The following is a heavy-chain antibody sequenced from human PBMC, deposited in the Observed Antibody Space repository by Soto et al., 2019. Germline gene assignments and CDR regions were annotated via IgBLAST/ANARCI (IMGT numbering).Heavy chain of an antibody. Sequence: GGSLRLSCAASGFTFSNAWINWVRQAPGKGLEWVGRIKSKTDGGTTDYAAPVKGRFAISRDDSNNMVYLQMNSLKIEDAAVYYCTTDSYSTIIIVRFDYWGHGSLVTVSS. CDR1: GFTFSNAW. CDR3: TTDSYSTIIIVRFDY. D-gene: IGHD3-22*01. J-gene: IGHJ4*01. V-gene: IGHV3-15*07. CDR2: IKSKTDGGTT.